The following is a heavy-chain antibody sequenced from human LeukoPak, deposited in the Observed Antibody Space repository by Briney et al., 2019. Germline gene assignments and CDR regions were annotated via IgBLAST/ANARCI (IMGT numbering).Heavy chain of an antibody. CDR2: IRYDGSNK. CDR3: AKDGGNYYYYYMDV. V-gene: IGHV3-30*02. Sequence: GGSLRLSCAASGFTFSTYAMHWVRQAPGKGLEWVAFIRYDGSNKYYADSVKGRFTISRDNSKNTLYLQMNSLRAEDTAVYYCAKDGGNYYYYYMDVWGKGTTVTISS. D-gene: IGHD3-16*01. J-gene: IGHJ6*03. CDR1: GFTFSTYA.